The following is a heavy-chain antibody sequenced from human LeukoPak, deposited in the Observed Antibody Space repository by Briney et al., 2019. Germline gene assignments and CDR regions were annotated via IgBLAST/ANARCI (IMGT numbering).Heavy chain of an antibody. V-gene: IGHV3-74*03. CDR1: GFTISNYW. J-gene: IGHJ5*02. CDR2: IHPDGRIT. CDR3: APQQAYSPYNWFDP. D-gene: IGHD5-12*01. Sequence: GGSLRLSCVGSGFTISNYWMHWVRQAPGTGLMWVSRIHPDGRITTYADSVKGRFTISRDNAKNTLYLQMNSLRAEDMAVYYCAPQQAYSPYNWFDPWGQGTLVTVSS.